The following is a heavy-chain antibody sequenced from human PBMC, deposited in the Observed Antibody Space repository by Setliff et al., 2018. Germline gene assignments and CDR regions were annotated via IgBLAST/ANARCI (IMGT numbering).Heavy chain of an antibody. J-gene: IGHJ4*02. V-gene: IGHV1-46*01. CDR3: ARSSGPRVVLAADFDS. D-gene: IGHD3-9*01. CDR1: GYTFTTYY. Sequence: ASVKVSCKASGYTFTTYYMHWVRQAPGQGLEWMGIINPSGGYANYAQKFQGRVTMTRDTSTSTVYMELSSLRSEDTAVYYCARSSGPRVVLAADFDSWGQGTLVTVSS. CDR2: INPSGGYA.